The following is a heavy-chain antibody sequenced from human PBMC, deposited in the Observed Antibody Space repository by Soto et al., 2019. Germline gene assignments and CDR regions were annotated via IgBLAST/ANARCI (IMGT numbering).Heavy chain of an antibody. V-gene: IGHV3-30*18. CDR3: AKVRRSSPPALLEYNWFDP. J-gene: IGHJ5*02. D-gene: IGHD2-15*01. CDR1: GFTFSSYG. Sequence: GGSLRLSCAASGFTFSSYGMHWVRQAPGKGLEWVAVISYDGSNKYYADSVKGRFTISRDNSKNTLYLQMNSLRAEDTAVYYCAKVRRSSPPALLEYNWFDPWGQGTLVTVSS. CDR2: ISYDGSNK.